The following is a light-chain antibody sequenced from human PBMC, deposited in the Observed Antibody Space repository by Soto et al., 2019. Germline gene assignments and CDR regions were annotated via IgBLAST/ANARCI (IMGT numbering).Light chain of an antibody. CDR1: QKVSSGY. CDR2: GAS. J-gene: IGKJ5*01. CDR3: QQYGSSPPSST. Sequence: IVLTQSPGTLSLSQGERATLSCRASQKVSSGYLAWYQQKPGQAPRLLIYGASNRATDIPDRFSGRGSGTDFTLTISRLEPEDFAVYYCQQYGSSPPSSTFGQGTRLEIK. V-gene: IGKV3-20*01.